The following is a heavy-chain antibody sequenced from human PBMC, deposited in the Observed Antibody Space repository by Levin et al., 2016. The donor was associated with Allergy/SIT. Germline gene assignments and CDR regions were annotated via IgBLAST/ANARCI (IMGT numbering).Heavy chain of an antibody. J-gene: IGHJ4*02. CDR1: GFSLSTSGVG. D-gene: IGHD2-21*01. CDR2: IYWDDDE. CDR3: AHRSGVIDY. Sequence: SGPTLVKPTQTLTLTCTFSGFSLSTSGVGVGWVRQPPGKALEWLALIYWDDDERYSPSLKSGFTITKDTSKNQVVLTMTNMDPVDTGTYYCAHRSGVIDYWGQGTLVTVSS. V-gene: IGHV2-5*02.